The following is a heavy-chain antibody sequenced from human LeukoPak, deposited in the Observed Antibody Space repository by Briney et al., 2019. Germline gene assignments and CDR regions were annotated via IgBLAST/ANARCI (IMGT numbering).Heavy chain of an antibody. V-gene: IGHV3-48*01. CDR1: GFTFSAYN. J-gene: IGHJ5*02. CDR3: VRDRTLGVRDGFILA. CDR2: ISGSSSAI. D-gene: IGHD5-24*01. Sequence: GGSLRLSCAASGFTFSAYNMIWVRQAPGKGLEWLSYISGSSSAIYYADSVQGRFTISRDNAKNSLSLQMSSLRVEDTAVYYCVRDRTLGVRDGFILAWGQGALVTVSS.